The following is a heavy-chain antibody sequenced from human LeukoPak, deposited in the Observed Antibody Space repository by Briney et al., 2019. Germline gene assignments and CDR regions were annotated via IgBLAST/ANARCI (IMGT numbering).Heavy chain of an antibody. Sequence: GASVKVSCKASGYTITSYDINWVRQATGQGLEWMGWMNPNSGNTGYAQKFQGRVTMTRNTSISTAYMELSSLRSEDTAVYYCASFLKDYYYYGMDVWGQGTTVTVSS. V-gene: IGHV1-8*01. CDR3: ASFLKDYYYYGMDV. J-gene: IGHJ6*02. CDR2: MNPNSGNT. D-gene: IGHD2/OR15-2a*01. CDR1: GYTITSYD.